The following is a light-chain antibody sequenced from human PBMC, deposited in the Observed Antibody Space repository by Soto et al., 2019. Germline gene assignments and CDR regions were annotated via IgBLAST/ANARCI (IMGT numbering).Light chain of an antibody. Sequence: QSALTQPPSASGSPGQSVTISCTGSNVGEYDYVSWYQQHPGKAPKLMIHEVTKRPSGVPDRFSGSKSGNTASLTVSGLQAEDEADYYCSSFAGSNIWVFGGGTKLTVL. CDR3: SSFAGSNIWV. J-gene: IGLJ3*02. CDR2: EVT. V-gene: IGLV2-8*01. CDR1: NVGEYDY.